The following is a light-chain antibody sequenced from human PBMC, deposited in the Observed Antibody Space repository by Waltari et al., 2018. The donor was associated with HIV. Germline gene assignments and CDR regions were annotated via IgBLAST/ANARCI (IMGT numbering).Light chain of an antibody. Sequence: VLTQSPGTLSLSPGERATLSCRASQGVKTTHLTWFPQKPGQPPRIRIYGASRRATDIPDRFRGSGSGIDYTLTISGLEPEDFAVYYCQQFAYSPWTFGQGTKIEIK. CDR2: GAS. V-gene: IGKV3-20*01. CDR3: QQFAYSPWT. J-gene: IGKJ1*01. CDR1: QGVKTTH.